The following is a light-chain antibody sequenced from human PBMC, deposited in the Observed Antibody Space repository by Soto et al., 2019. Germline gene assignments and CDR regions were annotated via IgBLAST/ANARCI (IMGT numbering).Light chain of an antibody. Sequence: QSALTQPPSASGSPGQSVTISCTGTSSDVGGYNYVSWYQQHPGKAPKLMIYEVSKRPSGVPDRFSGSKSGNTASLTVSGLQAEDEAEYYSSSYAGSNKHYVFGTGTKLTVL. CDR1: SSDVGGYNY. CDR2: EVS. J-gene: IGLJ1*01. CDR3: SSYAGSNKHYV. V-gene: IGLV2-8*01.